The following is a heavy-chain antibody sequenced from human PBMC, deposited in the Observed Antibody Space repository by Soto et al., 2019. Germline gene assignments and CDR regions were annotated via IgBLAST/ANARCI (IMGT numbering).Heavy chain of an antibody. D-gene: IGHD4-17*01. V-gene: IGHV4-39*01. CDR1: GGSISSSSYY. J-gene: IGHJ4*02. CDR3: ASLDYPMVFDY. Sequence: QLQLQESGPGLVKPSETLSLTCTVSGGSISSSSYYWGWIRQPPGKGLEWIGSIYYSGSTYYNPSLKSRVTISVDTSKNQFSLKLSSVTAADTAVYYCASLDYPMVFDYWGQGTLVTVSS. CDR2: IYYSGST.